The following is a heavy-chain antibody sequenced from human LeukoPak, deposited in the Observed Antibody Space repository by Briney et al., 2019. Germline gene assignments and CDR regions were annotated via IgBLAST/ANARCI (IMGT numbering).Heavy chain of an antibody. D-gene: IGHD3-22*01. J-gene: IGHJ4*02. CDR2: IYYSGST. V-gene: IGHV4-59*06. CDR1: GGSISSYY. CDR3: ARAVGYDSSGYGYDY. Sequence: SETLSLTCTVSGGSISSYYWSWIRQHPGKGLEWIGYIYYSGSTYYNPSLKSRVTISVDTSKDQFSLKLSSVTAADTAVYYCARAVGYDSSGYGYDYWGQGTLVTVSS.